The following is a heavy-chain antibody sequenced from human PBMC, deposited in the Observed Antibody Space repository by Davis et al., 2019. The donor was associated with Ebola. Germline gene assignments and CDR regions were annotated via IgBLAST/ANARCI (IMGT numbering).Heavy chain of an antibody. D-gene: IGHD3-10*01. Sequence: AASVKVSCKASGYTFSSYDISWVRQAPGQGLEWMGWISAYNGNTNYAQKLQGRVTMTTDTSTSTAYMELRSLRSDDTAVYYCAREGLGGSGSYYKRNLDYWGQGTLVTVSS. CDR2: ISAYNGNT. V-gene: IGHV1-18*01. CDR1: GYTFSSYD. CDR3: AREGLGGSGSYYKRNLDY. J-gene: IGHJ4*02.